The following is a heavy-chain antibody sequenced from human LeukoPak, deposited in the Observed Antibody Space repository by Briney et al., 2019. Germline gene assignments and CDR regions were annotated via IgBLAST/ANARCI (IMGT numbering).Heavy chain of an antibody. V-gene: IGHV1-18*01. Sequence: ASVEVSCKASGYTFTSYGISWVRQAPGQGLEWMGWISAYNGNTNYAQKLQGRVTMTTDTSTSTAYMELRSLRSDDTAVYYCASTYYYDSSGYEWFDPWGQGTLVTVSS. CDR3: ASTYYYDSSGYEWFDP. CDR1: GYTFTSYG. J-gene: IGHJ5*02. CDR2: ISAYNGNT. D-gene: IGHD3-22*01.